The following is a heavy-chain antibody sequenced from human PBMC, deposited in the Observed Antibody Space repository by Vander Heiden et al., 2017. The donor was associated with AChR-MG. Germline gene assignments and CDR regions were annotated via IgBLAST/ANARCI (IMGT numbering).Heavy chain of an antibody. CDR2: ISSDGSSK. CDR1: GFTHSNYD. D-gene: IGHD6-13*01. V-gene: IGHV3-30-3*01. J-gene: IGHJ4*02. Sequence: QVQLVESGGGVVQPGGSLRLSCAASGFTHSNYDMQWVRQAPGKGLEWVATISSDGSSKYYAESVKGRFTISRDKSKNTLYLQMNSLKPEDTAVYYCARRGGDSSAWYRYFFDYWGQGTLVTVSS. CDR3: ARRGGDSSAWYRYFFDY.